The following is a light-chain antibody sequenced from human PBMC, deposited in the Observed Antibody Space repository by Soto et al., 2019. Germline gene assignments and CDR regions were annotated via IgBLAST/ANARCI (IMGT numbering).Light chain of an antibody. CDR1: SSDVGGYHF. V-gene: IGLV2-14*01. CDR3: SSHTSSSTRV. J-gene: IGLJ1*01. Sequence: QSALTQPASVSGSPGQSITISCTGTSSDVGGYHFVSWYQQHPGKAPKLMLFEVSNRPSGVSTRFSGSKSGNTASLTISGLQAEDEADYYCSSHTSSSTRVFGTGTKVTVL. CDR2: EVS.